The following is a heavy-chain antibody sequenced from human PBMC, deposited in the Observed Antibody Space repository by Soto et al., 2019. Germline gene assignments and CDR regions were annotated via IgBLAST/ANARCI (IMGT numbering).Heavy chain of an antibody. CDR3: ARVGFVVVPAAMLFYGMDV. CDR1: GGSFSGYY. D-gene: IGHD2-2*01. Sequence: SETLSLTCAVYGGSFSGYYWSWIRQLPGKGLEWIGEINHSGSTNYNPSLKSRVTISVDTSKNQFSLKLSSVTAADTAVYYCARVGFVVVPAAMLFYGMDVWGQGTTVTVSS. J-gene: IGHJ6*02. CDR2: INHSGST. V-gene: IGHV4-34*01.